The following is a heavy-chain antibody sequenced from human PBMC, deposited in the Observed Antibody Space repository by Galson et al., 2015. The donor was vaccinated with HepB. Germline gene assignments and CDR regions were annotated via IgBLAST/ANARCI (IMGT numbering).Heavy chain of an antibody. CDR3: ARGNDFDY. CDR2: VNWNGGSI. CDR1: GFNFDDYG. V-gene: IGHV3-20*04. Sequence: SLRLSCAASGFNFDDYGMTWVRQAPGKGLEWVSNVNWNGGSIGYADSVKGRFTISGDNAKKSLYLQMNSLRADDTAFYYCARGNDFDYWGQGTLVTVSS. J-gene: IGHJ4*02.